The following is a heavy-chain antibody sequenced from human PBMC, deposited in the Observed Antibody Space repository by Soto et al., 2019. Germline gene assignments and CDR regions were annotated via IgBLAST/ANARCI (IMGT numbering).Heavy chain of an antibody. J-gene: IGHJ3*02. CDR3: ARHKMYGSGSSTEFDAFDI. CDR2: IYYSGST. V-gene: IGHV4-39*01. Sequence: PSETLSLTCTVSGGSISSSSYYWGWIRQPPGKGLEWIGSIYYSGSTYYNPSLKSRVTISVDTSKNQFSLKLSSVTAADTAVYYCARHKMYGSGSSTEFDAFDIWGQGTMVTVSS. D-gene: IGHD3-10*01. CDR1: GGSISSSSYY.